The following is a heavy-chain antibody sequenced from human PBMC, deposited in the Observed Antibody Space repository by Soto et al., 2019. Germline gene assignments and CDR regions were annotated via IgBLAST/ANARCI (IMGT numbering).Heavy chain of an antibody. D-gene: IGHD4-17*01. Sequence: QVQLVVSGGGLVKPGGSLRLSCAASGFTFSDYYMSWLRQAPGKGLDRVSYSSSSGSTIYYADSVKGRVTISRDNAKNVLYLQMNSLGAEGTAVYYCARDPRTDYGPNYYYYGGMDVWGQGTTVTVSS. J-gene: IGHJ6*02. V-gene: IGHV3-11*01. CDR2: SSSSGSTI. CDR3: ARDPRTDYGPNYYYYGGMDV. CDR1: GFTFSDYY.